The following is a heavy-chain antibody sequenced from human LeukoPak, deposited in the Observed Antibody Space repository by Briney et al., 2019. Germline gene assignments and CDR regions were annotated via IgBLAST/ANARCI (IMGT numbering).Heavy chain of an antibody. D-gene: IGHD6-19*01. J-gene: IGHJ1*01. CDR3: ATSQWPVLDFQR. Sequence: SETLSLTCTVPGGSISSGGYYWSWIRQPPGKGLEWIGYIYHSGSTYYNPSLKSRVTVSVDRSKNQLSLKLSSVTAADTAVYYCATSQWPVLDFQRWGQGTLVTVSS. CDR2: IYHSGST. CDR1: GGSISSGGYY. V-gene: IGHV4-30-2*01.